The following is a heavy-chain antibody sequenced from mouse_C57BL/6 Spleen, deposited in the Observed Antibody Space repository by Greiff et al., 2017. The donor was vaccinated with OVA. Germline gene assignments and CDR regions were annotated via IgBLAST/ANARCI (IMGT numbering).Heavy chain of an antibody. CDR3: ARCEGYFDY. Sequence: QVQLQPPGAELVMPGASVKLSCKASGYTFTSYWMHWVQQRPGQGLEWIGEIDPSDSYTNYNQKLKGKSTLTVDKSSSTADMQLSSLTSEDSAVYYCARCEGYFDYWGQGTTLTVSS. V-gene: IGHV1-69*01. CDR2: IDPSDSYT. J-gene: IGHJ2*01. CDR1: GYTFTSYW.